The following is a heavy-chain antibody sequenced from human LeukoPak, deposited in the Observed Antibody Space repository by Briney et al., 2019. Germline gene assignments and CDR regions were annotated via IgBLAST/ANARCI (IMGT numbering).Heavy chain of an antibody. J-gene: IGHJ6*03. V-gene: IGHV3-48*03. CDR3: AREPSHYYYYYMDV. CDR1: GFTFSSYE. CDR2: ISSSGSTI. Sequence: GGSLRLSCAASGFTFSSYEMNWVRQAPGKGLEWVSYISSSGSTIYYADSVKGRFTISTDNAKNSLYLQMNSLRAEDTAVYYCAREPSHYYYYYMDVWGKGTAVTVPS.